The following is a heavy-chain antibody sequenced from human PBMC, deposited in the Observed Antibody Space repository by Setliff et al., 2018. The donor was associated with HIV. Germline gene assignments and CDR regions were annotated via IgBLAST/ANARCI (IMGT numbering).Heavy chain of an antibody. Sequence: SETLSLTCTVSGGSISGSSYYWGWIRQPPGKGLEWIGSIYYSGTTYYNPSLKSRVTISVDTSKNQFSLNLTSVTAADTAVYYCARDPASSRGGTDVWGQGPTVTVSS. J-gene: IGHJ6*02. V-gene: IGHV4-39*07. CDR3: ARDPASSRGGTDV. CDR2: IYYSGTT. CDR1: GGSISGSSYY. D-gene: IGHD6-6*01.